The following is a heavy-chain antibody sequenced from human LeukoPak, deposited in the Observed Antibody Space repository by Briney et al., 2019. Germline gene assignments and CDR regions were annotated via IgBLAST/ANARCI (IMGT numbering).Heavy chain of an antibody. D-gene: IGHD5-24*01. J-gene: IGHJ4*02. CDR3: ATGRRRDGHLWYFNY. Sequence: ASGKVSCKVSGYTLPDLSVHWVRPAPGKGPEWMGGLDPGDGETLYAQKFQGRVTVTEDTSIDTVDMELSSLRSEDTAIYYCATGRRRDGHLWYFNYWGQGTLVTVSA. V-gene: IGHV1-24*01. CDR1: GYTLPDLS. CDR2: LDPGDGET.